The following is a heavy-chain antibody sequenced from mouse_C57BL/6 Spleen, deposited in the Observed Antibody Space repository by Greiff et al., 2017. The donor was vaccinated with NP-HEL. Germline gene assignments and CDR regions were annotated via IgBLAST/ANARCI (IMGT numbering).Heavy chain of an antibody. Sequence: EVHLVESGGGLVQPGGSLKLSCAASGFTFSDYYMYWVRQTPEKRLEWVAYISNGGGCTYYTETVKGRFTISRDNAKNTVNLPISRLKSENTAMYYGARHAPYDNENYFDYWGQGTTLTVSS. CDR2: ISNGGGCT. V-gene: IGHV5-12*01. CDR3: ARHAPYDNENYFDY. CDR1: GFTFSDYY. D-gene: IGHD2-4*01. J-gene: IGHJ2*01.